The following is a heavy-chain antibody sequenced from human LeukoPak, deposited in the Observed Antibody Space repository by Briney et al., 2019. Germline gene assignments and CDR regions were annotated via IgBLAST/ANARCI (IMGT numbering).Heavy chain of an antibody. J-gene: IGHJ3*02. CDR2: IGSDNKP. CDR1: GFTFSAYA. V-gene: IGHV3-23*05. CDR3: AKAAVIGDRAGGHI. D-gene: IGHD3-10*01. Sequence: GGSLRLSCEASGFTFSAYAMTWVRQAPGKGLEWVSSIGSDNKPHYSESVKGRFAISRDNSKNTLYLQMNSLRAEDTAVYYCAKAAVIGDRAGGHIWGQGTMVTVSS.